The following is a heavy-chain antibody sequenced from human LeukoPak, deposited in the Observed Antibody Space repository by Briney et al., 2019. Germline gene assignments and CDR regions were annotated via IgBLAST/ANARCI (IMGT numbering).Heavy chain of an antibody. CDR2: ISSSSFYI. CDR3: ARRSDYGGNDYFDY. Sequence: KSGGSLRLSCAASGFTFNSYSMTWVRQAPGKGLEWVSSISSSSFYIYYADSVKGRFTISRDNAKNSLYLQMNSLRAEDTAVYYCARRSDYGGNDYFDYWGQGTLVTVSS. D-gene: IGHD4-23*01. CDR1: GFTFNSYS. V-gene: IGHV3-21*01. J-gene: IGHJ4*02.